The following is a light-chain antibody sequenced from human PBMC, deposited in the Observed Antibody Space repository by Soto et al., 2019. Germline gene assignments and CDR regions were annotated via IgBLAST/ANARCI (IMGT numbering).Light chain of an antibody. Sequence: VLTQSPSASASLGASVKLTCPLSSGHSSYAIAWHQQQPEKGPRYLMKLNSDGSHSKGDVIPDRFSGSSSGAERYLTISSLQSEDEADYYCQTWGTGITVVFGGGTKLTVL. V-gene: IGLV4-69*01. J-gene: IGLJ2*01. CDR2: LNSDGSH. CDR3: QTWGTGITVV. CDR1: SGHSSYA.